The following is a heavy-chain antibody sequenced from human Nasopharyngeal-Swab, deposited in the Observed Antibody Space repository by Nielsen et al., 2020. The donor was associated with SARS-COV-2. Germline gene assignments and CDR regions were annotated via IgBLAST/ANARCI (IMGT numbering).Heavy chain of an antibody. V-gene: IGHV3-23*01. J-gene: IGHJ4*02. Sequence: GESLKISCAASGFTFSSYAMSWVRQAPGKGLEWVSAISGSGGSTYYADSVKGRFTISRDNSKNTLYLQMNSLRAEDTAVYYCARDSGDYPLMSFDYWGQGTLVTVSS. D-gene: IGHD4-17*01. CDR2: ISGSGGST. CDR1: GFTFSSYA. CDR3: ARDSGDYPLMSFDY.